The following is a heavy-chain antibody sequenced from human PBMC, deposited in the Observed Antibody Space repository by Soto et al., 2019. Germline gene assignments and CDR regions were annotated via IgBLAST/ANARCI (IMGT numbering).Heavy chain of an antibody. V-gene: IGHV1-69*01. CDR1: GGTFSSYA. CDR3: ARGRTTVTTVEFDY. CDR2: IIPIFGTA. Sequence: QVQLVQSGAEVKKPGSSVKVSCKASGGTFSSYAISWVRQAPGQGLEWMGGIIPIFGTANYAQKFQGRVTITADESTSTADMELSSLRSEDTAVYYCARGRTTVTTVEFDYWGQGTLVTVSS. D-gene: IGHD4-17*01. J-gene: IGHJ4*02.